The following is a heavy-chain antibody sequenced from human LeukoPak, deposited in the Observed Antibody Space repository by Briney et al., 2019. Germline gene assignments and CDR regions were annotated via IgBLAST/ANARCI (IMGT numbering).Heavy chain of an antibody. CDR2: IYYSGST. V-gene: IGHV4-38-2*02. Sequence: KPSETLSLTCTVSGYSISSGYYWGWIRQPPGKGLEWMGSIYYSGSTYYNPSLKSRVTISVDTSKNQFSLKLSSVTAADTAVYYCARLQGLLHHPNWFDPWGQGTLVTVSS. J-gene: IGHJ5*02. CDR3: ARLQGLLHHPNWFDP. D-gene: IGHD4-11*01. CDR1: GYSISSGYY.